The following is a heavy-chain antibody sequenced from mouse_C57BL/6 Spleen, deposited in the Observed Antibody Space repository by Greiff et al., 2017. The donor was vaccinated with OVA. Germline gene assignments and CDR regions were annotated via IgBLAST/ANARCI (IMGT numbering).Heavy chain of an antibody. Sequence: EVQVVESGGGLVQPGGSLSLSCAASGFTFTDYYMSWVRQPPGKALEWLGFIRNKANGYTTEYSASVKGRFTISRDNSQSILYLQMNALRAEDSATYYCASAYGYGGAWFAYWGQGTLVTVSA. J-gene: IGHJ3*01. CDR3: ASAYGYGGAWFAY. D-gene: IGHD2-2*01. CDR1: GFTFTDYY. V-gene: IGHV7-3*01. CDR2: IRNKANGYTT.